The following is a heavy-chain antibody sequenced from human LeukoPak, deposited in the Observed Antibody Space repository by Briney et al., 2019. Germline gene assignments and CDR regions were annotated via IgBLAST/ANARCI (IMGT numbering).Heavy chain of an antibody. CDR3: ARALAGGDYVSPDY. CDR1: GYTFTSFG. Sequence: ASVKVSCKASGYTFTSFGISWVRQAPGQGLEWMGWISSYNGNTNYAQKLQGRVTMTTDTSTSTAYMELRSLRSDDTAVYYCARALAGGDYVSPDYWGQGTLVTVSS. CDR2: ISSYNGNT. J-gene: IGHJ4*02. D-gene: IGHD4-17*01. V-gene: IGHV1-18*01.